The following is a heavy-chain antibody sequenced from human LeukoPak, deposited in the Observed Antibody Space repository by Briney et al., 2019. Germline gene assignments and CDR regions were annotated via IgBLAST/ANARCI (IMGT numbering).Heavy chain of an antibody. Sequence: GGSLRLSCAASGFTFSSYWMSWVRQAPGKGLEWVANINQDGSAKDYGGSVEGRFTISRDNAKNALYLQMNSLTAEDTAVYFCASAPNENYFDFWGQGTLVTVSS. CDR2: INQDGSAK. V-gene: IGHV3-7*01. CDR1: GFTFSSYW. J-gene: IGHJ4*02. CDR3: ASAPNENYFDF.